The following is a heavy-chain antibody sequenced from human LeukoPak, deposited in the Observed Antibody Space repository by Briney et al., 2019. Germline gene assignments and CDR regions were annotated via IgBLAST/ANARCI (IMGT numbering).Heavy chain of an antibody. V-gene: IGHV3-23*01. D-gene: IGHD1-26*01. J-gene: IGHJ3*02. Sequence: GGSLRLSCAASGFTFSSYAMSWVRQAPGRGLEWVSAISGSGGSTYYADSVKGRFTISRDNSKNTLYLQMNSLRAEDTAVYYCAKAEWELLEVDAFDIWGQGTMVTVSS. CDR3: AKAEWELLEVDAFDI. CDR1: GFTFSSYA. CDR2: ISGSGGST.